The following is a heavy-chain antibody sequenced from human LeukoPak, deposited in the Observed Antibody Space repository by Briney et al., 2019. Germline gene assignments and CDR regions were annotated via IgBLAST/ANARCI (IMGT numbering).Heavy chain of an antibody. CDR3: AKDPHLGDYPYYFDY. CDR2: ISYDGSNK. CDR1: GFSFGNYG. Sequence: PGRSLRLSCAGTGFSFGNYGMHWVRQAPGKGLEWVAVISYDGSNKYYADPVKGRFTISRDNSKNTLYLQMNSLRAEDTAVYYCAKDPHLGDYPYYFDYWGQGTLVTVSS. J-gene: IGHJ4*02. D-gene: IGHD4-17*01. V-gene: IGHV3-30*18.